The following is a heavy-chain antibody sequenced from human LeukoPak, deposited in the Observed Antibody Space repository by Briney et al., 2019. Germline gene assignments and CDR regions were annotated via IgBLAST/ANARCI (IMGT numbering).Heavy chain of an antibody. D-gene: IGHD6-19*01. J-gene: IGHJ4*02. CDR2: IYSGGST. CDR3: ARYAVAVAGYYFDY. CDR1: GFTVSSNY. Sequence: PGGSLRLSCAASGFTVSSNYMSWVRQAPGKGLEWVSVIYSGGSTYYADSVKGRFTISRDNSKNTLYLQMNSLRAEDTAVYYCARYAVAVAGYYFDYWGQGTLVTVSS. V-gene: IGHV3-53*01.